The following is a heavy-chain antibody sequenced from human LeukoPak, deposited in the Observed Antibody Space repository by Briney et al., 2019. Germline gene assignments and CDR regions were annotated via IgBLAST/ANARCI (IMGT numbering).Heavy chain of an antibody. Sequence: SVKVSCKASGGTFSSYAISWVRQAPGQGLEWMGGIIPIFGTANYAQKFQGRVTITTDESTSTAYMELSSLRSEDTAVYYCAHSGGFGESYYFDYWGQGTLVTVSS. D-gene: IGHD3-10*01. CDR2: IIPIFGTA. CDR3: AHSGGFGESYYFDY. V-gene: IGHV1-69*05. CDR1: GGTFSSYA. J-gene: IGHJ4*02.